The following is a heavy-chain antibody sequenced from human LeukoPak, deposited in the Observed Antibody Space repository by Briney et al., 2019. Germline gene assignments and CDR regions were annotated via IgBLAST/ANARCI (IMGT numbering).Heavy chain of an antibody. CDR3: ARLFSSAWGGDAFDI. Sequence: PSETLSLTCTVSGGSISSSSYYWSWIRQPPGKGLEWIGYIYYSGNTNYNPSLKSRVTISVDTSKNQLSLKLSSVTAADTAIYYCARLFSSAWGGDAFDIWGQGTMVPVSS. J-gene: IGHJ3*02. CDR1: GGSISSSSYY. D-gene: IGHD6-19*01. V-gene: IGHV4-61*05. CDR2: IYYSGNT.